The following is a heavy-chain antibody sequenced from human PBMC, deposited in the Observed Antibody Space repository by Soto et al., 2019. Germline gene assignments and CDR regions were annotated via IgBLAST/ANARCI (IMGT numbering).Heavy chain of an antibody. D-gene: IGHD4-17*01. Sequence: EGFLRLSCAASGFTFRNYAMTWARQAPGKGLEWVSSLLRSGSSAYYADSVRGRFTISSDTSANSLYLQMDNLRAEDTAIYYCAKDAISGDGIWLMDSWGQGTVVTVSS. CDR3: AKDAISGDGIWLMDS. J-gene: IGHJ5*02. V-gene: IGHV3-23*01. CDR1: GFTFRNYA. CDR2: LLRSGSSA.